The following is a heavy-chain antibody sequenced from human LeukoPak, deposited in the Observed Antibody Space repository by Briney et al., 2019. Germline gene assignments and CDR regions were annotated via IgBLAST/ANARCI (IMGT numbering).Heavy chain of an antibody. CDR3: ATARAAYGGTYYFDY. CDR1: GFTFSAYG. V-gene: IGHV3-33*01. D-gene: IGHD4-23*01. Sequence: GRSLRLSCAASGFTFSAYGMEWVRQAPGKGLEWVAAIWSDASNKYYADSVKGRFTISRDTSKNALYLEMNSLRAEDTAVYYCATARAAYGGTYYFDYWGQGTLVTVSS. J-gene: IGHJ4*02. CDR2: IWSDASNK.